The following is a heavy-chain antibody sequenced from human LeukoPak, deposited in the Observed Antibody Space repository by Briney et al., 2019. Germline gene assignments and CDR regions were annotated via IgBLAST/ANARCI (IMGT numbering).Heavy chain of an antibody. CDR3: AKDKEYSGFGPILSGFYYGMDV. J-gene: IGHJ6*04. Sequence: GGSLRLSCAPCRFTFDDYAMHWLRQAPGAGLEWVSLISWDGGSTYYADSVKGRFTISRDNSRHTLYLQMNSLGAEDTALYYCAKDKEYSGFGPILSGFYYGMDVWGKGTTVTVSS. CDR2: ISWDGGST. CDR1: RFTFDDYA. D-gene: IGHD5-12*01. V-gene: IGHV3-43D*04.